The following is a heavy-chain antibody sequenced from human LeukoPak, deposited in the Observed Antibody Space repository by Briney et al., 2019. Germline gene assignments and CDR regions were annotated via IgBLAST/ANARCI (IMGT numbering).Heavy chain of an antibody. V-gene: IGHV4-34*01. Sequence: SETLSLTCAVYGGSFSGYYWSWIRQPPEKGLEWIGEINHVGATNYNPSLKSRVTISVDTSKNQFSLKLSSVTAADTAVYYCARQRLSGYYGSGSPLDYWGQGTLVTVSS. CDR3: ARQRLSGYYGSGSPLDY. J-gene: IGHJ4*02. D-gene: IGHD3-10*01. CDR2: INHVGAT. CDR1: GGSFSGYY.